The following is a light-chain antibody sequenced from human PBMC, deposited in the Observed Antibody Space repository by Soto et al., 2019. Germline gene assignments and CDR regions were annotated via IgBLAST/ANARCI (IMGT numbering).Light chain of an antibody. CDR1: QSVSNNY. V-gene: IGKV3-20*01. CDR3: QQYGSSLIT. J-gene: IGKJ5*01. Sequence: EVVLTQSPGTLSLSPGERAILSCSASQSVSNNYLAWYQQKPGQAPRLLIYGASSRATGIPDRFSGSGSGTDFTLTISRLEPEDFAVYYCQQYGSSLITFGQRTRLEIK. CDR2: GAS.